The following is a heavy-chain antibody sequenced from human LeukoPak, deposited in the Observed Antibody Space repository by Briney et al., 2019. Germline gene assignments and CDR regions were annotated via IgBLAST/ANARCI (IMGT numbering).Heavy chain of an antibody. J-gene: IGHJ6*03. Sequence: SETLSLTCTVSGGSISSGYYWGWIRQPPGKGLEWIGSIYHSGSTYYNPSLKSRVTISVDTSKNQFSLKLSSVTAADTAVYYPVAARPIGNYYMDIWGKGTTVTVSS. CDR3: VAARPIGNYYMDI. CDR2: IYHSGST. V-gene: IGHV4-38-2*02. D-gene: IGHD6-6*01. CDR1: GGSISSGYY.